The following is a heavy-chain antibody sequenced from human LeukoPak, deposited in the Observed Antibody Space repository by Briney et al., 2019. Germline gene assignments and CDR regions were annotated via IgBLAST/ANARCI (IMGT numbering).Heavy chain of an antibody. CDR3: ARVGLLTGYYFFDY. J-gene: IGHJ4*02. Sequence: SVKVSCKASGGTFSSYAISWVRQAPGQGLEWMGGIIPIFGTANYAQKFQGRVTITADKSTSTAYMELRSLGSDETAVYYCARVGLLTGYYFFDYWGQGTLVTVSS. CDR1: GGTFSSYA. CDR2: IIPIFGTA. V-gene: IGHV1-69*06. D-gene: IGHD3-9*01.